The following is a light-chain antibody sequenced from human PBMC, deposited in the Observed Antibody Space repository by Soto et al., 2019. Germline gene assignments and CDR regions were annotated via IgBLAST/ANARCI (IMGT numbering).Light chain of an antibody. J-gene: IGKJ4*01. Sequence: SPGERATLSCRASQSVSSYLAWYQQKPGQAPRLLIYDASNRATGIPARFSGSGSGTDFTLTISSLEPEDFAVYYCQQRSNWPPALTFGGGTKVDI. CDR1: QSVSSY. CDR2: DAS. CDR3: QQRSNWPPALT. V-gene: IGKV3-11*01.